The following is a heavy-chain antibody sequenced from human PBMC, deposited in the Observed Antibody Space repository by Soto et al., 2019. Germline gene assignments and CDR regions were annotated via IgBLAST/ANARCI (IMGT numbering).Heavy chain of an antibody. V-gene: IGHV4-39*02. Sequence: ETLSLTCTVSGGSIATSSYFWAWIRRPPGKGLEWIGSIDYRGTIYNNPSLKSRVTISVDTSKNHFSLKLDSVTAADTALYYCSRRAPEGFDPWGQGTLVTVSS. CDR3: SRRAPEGFDP. J-gene: IGHJ5*02. CDR2: IDYRGTI. CDR1: GGSIATSSYF.